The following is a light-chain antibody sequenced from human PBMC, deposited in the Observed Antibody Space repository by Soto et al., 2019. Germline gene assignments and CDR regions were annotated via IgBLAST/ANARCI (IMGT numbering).Light chain of an antibody. CDR1: QSISSY. CDR2: AAP. Sequence: DIQMTQSPSSLSASVRDRVTITCRASQSISSYLNWYQQKPGKAPKLLIYAAPSLQSGVPSRFSGRGSGTDFTLTVSSLQPEDFATYFCQQSYSTPRTFGQGTKVEVK. J-gene: IGKJ1*01. CDR3: QQSYSTPRT. V-gene: IGKV1-39*01.